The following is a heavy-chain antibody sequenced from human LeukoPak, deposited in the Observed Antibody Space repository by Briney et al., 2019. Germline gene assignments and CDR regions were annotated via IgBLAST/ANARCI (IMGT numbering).Heavy chain of an antibody. D-gene: IGHD5-12*01. J-gene: IGHJ4*02. V-gene: IGHV3-30*03. CDR1: GFTFSSYG. CDR2: ISYDGSTE. Sequence: PGRSLRLSCAASGFTFSSYGMHWVRQAPGKGLEWVAIISYDGSTEYYADSVKGRFSISRDNSKNTVYLQMNTLRAEDTAVYYCARPSGYDFLGLPDYWGQGTLVTVSS. CDR3: ARPSGYDFLGLPDY.